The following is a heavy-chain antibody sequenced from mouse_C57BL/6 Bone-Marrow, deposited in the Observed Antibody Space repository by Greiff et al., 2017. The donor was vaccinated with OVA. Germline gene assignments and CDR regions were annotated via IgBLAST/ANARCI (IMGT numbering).Heavy chain of an antibody. V-gene: IGHV7-3*01. Sequence: EVMLVESGGGLVQPGGSLSLSCAASGFTFTDYYMSWVRQPPGKALEWLGFIRNKANGYTTEYSASVKGRFTISRDNSQSILYLQMNALRAEDSATYYWARYIRALMAGYFDVWGTGTTVTVSS. J-gene: IGHJ1*03. D-gene: IGHD3-3*01. CDR1: GFTFTDYY. CDR3: ARYIRALMAGYFDV. CDR2: IRNKANGYTT.